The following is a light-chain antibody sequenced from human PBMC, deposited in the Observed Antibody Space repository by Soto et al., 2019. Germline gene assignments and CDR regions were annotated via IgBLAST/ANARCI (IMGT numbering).Light chain of an antibody. Sequence: NVFTQSPSTPSLSPGERATLSCRASQTVSTYLAWYQQKPGQAPRLLVYGASSRATGIPDRFSGSGSGTDFTLTISRLEPEDFAVYYCQQYGNSPPETFGQGTRLEIK. CDR2: GAS. J-gene: IGKJ5*01. CDR1: QTVSTY. V-gene: IGKV3-20*01. CDR3: QQYGNSPPET.